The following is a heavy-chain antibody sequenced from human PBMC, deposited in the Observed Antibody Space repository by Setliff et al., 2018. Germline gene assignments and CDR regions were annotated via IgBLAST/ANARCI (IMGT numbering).Heavy chain of an antibody. D-gene: IGHD1-26*01. CDR2: IIPIFGTA. J-gene: IGHJ4*02. CDR1: GGTFSSYA. V-gene: IGHV1-69*05. Sequence: ASVKVSCKASGGTFSSYAISWVRQAPGQGLEWMGGIIPIFGTANYAQKFQGRVTITTDESTSTAYMELSSLRSEDTAVYYCARGSRGGWYSSYYFDYWGQGTLVTVPS. CDR3: ARGSRGGWYSSYYFDY.